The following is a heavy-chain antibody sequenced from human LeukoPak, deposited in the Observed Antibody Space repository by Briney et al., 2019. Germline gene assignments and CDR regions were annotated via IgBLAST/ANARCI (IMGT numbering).Heavy chain of an antibody. CDR2: ISGSGGST. J-gene: IGHJ4*02. Sequence: SGGSLRLSCAASGFAFSSYAMNWVRQAPGKGLQWVSAISGSGGSTYYADSVKGRFTTSRDNSKNTLYLQMNSLRAEDTAVYYCAKDHSSGWPDYFDYWGQGTLVNVSS. V-gene: IGHV3-23*01. D-gene: IGHD6-19*01. CDR3: AKDHSSGWPDYFDY. CDR1: GFAFSSYA.